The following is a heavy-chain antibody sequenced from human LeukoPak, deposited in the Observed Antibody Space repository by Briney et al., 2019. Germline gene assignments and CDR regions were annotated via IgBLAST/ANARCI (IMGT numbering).Heavy chain of an antibody. J-gene: IGHJ6*03. CDR2: INPNSGGT. CDR1: GYTFTGYY. CDR3: AKGNRPGSYMDV. V-gene: IGHV1-2*02. Sequence: ASVKGSCKASGYTFTGYYMHWVRQAPGQRLELMGWINPNSGGTNYAQKFQGRVTMTRDTSISTVYMELSRLRSDDTAVYYCAKGNRPGSYMDVWGKGTTVTVSS. D-gene: IGHD1-14*01.